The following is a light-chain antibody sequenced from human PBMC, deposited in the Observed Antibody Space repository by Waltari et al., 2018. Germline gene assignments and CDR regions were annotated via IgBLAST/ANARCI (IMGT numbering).Light chain of an antibody. Sequence: IVSTPPSASPSLSPSQSSTLACRTSQRVTRALGWYQQKPGQAPRLLIYGASNRATGIPDRFSGSGSGTDFTLTISRLGPEDFAVYYCQHYLSLPVTFGEGTKVEVK. V-gene: IGKV3-20*01. J-gene: IGKJ1*01. CDR1: QRVTRAL. CDR2: GAS. CDR3: QHYLSLPVT.